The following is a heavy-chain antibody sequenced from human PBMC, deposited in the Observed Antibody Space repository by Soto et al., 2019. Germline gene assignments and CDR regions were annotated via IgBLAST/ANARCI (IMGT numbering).Heavy chain of an antibody. CDR2: ISYDGSNK. J-gene: IGHJ2*01. CDR1: GFTFSSYG. V-gene: IGHV3-30*18. D-gene: IGHD4-17*01. CDR3: ANLIGPDDYGDPHENWYFDL. Sequence: PGGSLRLSCAASGFTFSSYGMHWVRQAPGKGLEWVAVISYDGSNKYYADSVKGRFTISRDNSKNTLYLQMNSLRAEDTAVYYCANLIGPDDYGDPHENWYFDLWGRGTLVTVSS.